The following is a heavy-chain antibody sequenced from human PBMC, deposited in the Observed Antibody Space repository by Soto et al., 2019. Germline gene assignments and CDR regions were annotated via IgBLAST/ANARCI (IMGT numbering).Heavy chain of an antibody. CDR1: GFTFSNNW. CDR3: ARAAADQLDY. D-gene: IGHD6-13*01. CDR2: INSDGSTT. Sequence: PGGSLRLSCAASGFTFSNNWMHWVRQAPGKGLVWVSRINSDGSTTNYADSVKGRFIVSRDNAKNTLFLQMNSLRAEDTAVYYCARAAADQLDYWGQGTLVTVSS. J-gene: IGHJ4*02. V-gene: IGHV3-74*01.